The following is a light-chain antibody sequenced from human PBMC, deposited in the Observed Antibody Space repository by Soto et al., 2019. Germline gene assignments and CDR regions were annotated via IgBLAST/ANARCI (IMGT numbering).Light chain of an antibody. CDR3: SSSGSTSTRYV. CDR2: EVN. CDR1: SSDVGGYNY. V-gene: IGLV2-14*01. Sequence: QSALTQPASVSGSPGQSITISCTGTSSDVGGYNYVSWYQQHPGKAPKLMIYEVNNRPSGVSNRFSGSKSGNTASLTISGLQAEDEADYFCSSSGSTSTRYVFRTGTKLTVL. J-gene: IGLJ1*01.